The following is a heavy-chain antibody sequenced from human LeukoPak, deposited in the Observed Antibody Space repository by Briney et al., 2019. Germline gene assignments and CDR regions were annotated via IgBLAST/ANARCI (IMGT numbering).Heavy chain of an antibody. CDR2: TTRSGNT. Sequence: SETLSLTCAVDAGTFSGYYWSWIRQPPGKGLEAFGATTRSGNTNYNPSLKSRVTMSIDTSKWKISLKLSSVTAADTAVYYCPRRGSNYGDFLFDYWGEGILVTVSS. CDR1: AGTFSGYY. D-gene: IGHD4/OR15-4a*01. J-gene: IGHJ4*02. V-gene: IGHV4-34*01. CDR3: PRRGSNYGDFLFDY.